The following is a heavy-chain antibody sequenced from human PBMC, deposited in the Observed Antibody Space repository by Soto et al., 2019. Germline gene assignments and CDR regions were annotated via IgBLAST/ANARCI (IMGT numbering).Heavy chain of an antibody. CDR3: AQTWGSYREVFDY. D-gene: IGHD3-16*02. V-gene: IGHV3-23*01. CDR1: GFTFSSHL. CDR2: ISGIGGGGST. Sequence: PGGSLRLSCAASGFTFSSHLMHWVRQAPGQGLEWVSGISGIGGGGSTFYTDSGKGRFTISRDNSKNTLYLQMSSLRVEDTAIYYCAQTWGSYREVFDYWGHGPLVTVSS. J-gene: IGHJ4*01.